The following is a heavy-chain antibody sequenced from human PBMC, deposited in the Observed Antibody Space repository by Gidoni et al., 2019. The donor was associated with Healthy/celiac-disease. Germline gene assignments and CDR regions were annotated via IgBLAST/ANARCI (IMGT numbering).Heavy chain of an antibody. CDR2: IYPGDSDT. J-gene: IGHJ6*02. CDR3: ARAAGSYYDFWSGYSYYYYGMDV. V-gene: IGHV5-51*01. CDR1: GYSFTSYW. Sequence: EVQLVQSGAEVKKPGESLKISCKGSGYSFTSYWIGWVRQMPGKGLEWMGIIYPGDSDTRYSPSFQGQVTISADKSISTAYLQWSSLKASDTAMYYCARAAGSYYDFWSGYSYYYYGMDVWGQGTTVTVSS. D-gene: IGHD3-3*01.